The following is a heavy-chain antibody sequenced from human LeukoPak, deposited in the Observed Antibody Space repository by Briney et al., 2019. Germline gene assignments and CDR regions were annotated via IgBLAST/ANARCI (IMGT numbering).Heavy chain of an antibody. CDR3: ARDGYYGSGSRGTFDI. V-gene: IGHV3-21*01. J-gene: IGHJ3*02. CDR2: ISSSSSYI. Sequence: GGSLRLSCAASEFSVGSNYMNWVRQAPGKGLEWVSSISSSSSYIYYADSVKGRFTISRDNAKNSLYLQMNSLRAEDTAVYYCARDGYYGSGSRGTFDIWGQGTMVTVSS. D-gene: IGHD3-10*01. CDR1: EFSVGSNY.